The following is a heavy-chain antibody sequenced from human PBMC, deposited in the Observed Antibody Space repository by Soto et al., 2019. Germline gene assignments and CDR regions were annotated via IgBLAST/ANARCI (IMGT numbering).Heavy chain of an antibody. V-gene: IGHV3-9*01. CDR2: ISWEGGSI. Sequence: GGSLRLSCAASGFTFSDYAMHWVRQAPGKGLEWVSGISWEGGSIGYADSVKGRFIISRDNAKNSLFLQMSSLTAEDTAFYYCAKDHDEDFGYDLDYFNSWGQGTQVTVSS. D-gene: IGHD5-12*01. CDR3: AKDHDEDFGYDLDYFNS. J-gene: IGHJ4*02. CDR1: GFTFSDYA.